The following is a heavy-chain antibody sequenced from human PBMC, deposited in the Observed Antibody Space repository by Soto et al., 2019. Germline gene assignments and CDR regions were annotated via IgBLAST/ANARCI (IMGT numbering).Heavy chain of an antibody. D-gene: IGHD1-26*01. Sequence: QVQLVQSGPEVKKPGASAKVTCKTSGYIFGNFGISWMRQVPGQGLEWMGWISGYNGNTNYAQKFQDRVTLTTDTSTNSAYMELRSLRSDDTAVYYCARASGGGVGTTSYWGQGTLVTVSS. CDR3: ARASGGGVGTTSY. CDR2: ISGYNGNT. V-gene: IGHV1-18*01. CDR1: GYIFGNFG. J-gene: IGHJ4*02.